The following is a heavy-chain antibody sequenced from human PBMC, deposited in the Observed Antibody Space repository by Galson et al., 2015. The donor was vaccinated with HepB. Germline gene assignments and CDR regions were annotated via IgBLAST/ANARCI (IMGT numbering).Heavy chain of an antibody. CDR3: ARDQYSSGPGGY. Sequence: SVKVSCKASGGTFSSYAISWVRQAPGQGLEWMGEIIPIFGTANYAQKFQGRVTITADKSTSTAYMELSSLRSEDTAVYYCARDQYSSGPGGYWGQGTLVTVSS. CDR1: GGTFSSYA. CDR2: IIPIFGTA. D-gene: IGHD6-19*01. V-gene: IGHV1-69*06. J-gene: IGHJ4*02.